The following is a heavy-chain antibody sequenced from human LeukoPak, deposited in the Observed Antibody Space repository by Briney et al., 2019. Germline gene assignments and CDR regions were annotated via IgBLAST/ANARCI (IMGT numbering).Heavy chain of an antibody. J-gene: IGHJ4*02. CDR2: ISYGGSSE. Sequence: GGSLRLSSAASGFTFSTYAMHWVRQAPGKGLEWVAVISYGGSSENYADSVKGRFTVSRDNSKSTLYLQMNSLTPDDMSVYYCSRSPGILGTNYFDYWGQGTLVTVSS. V-gene: IGHV3-30*04. CDR3: SRSPGILGTNYFDY. CDR1: GFTFSTYA. D-gene: IGHD1-26*01.